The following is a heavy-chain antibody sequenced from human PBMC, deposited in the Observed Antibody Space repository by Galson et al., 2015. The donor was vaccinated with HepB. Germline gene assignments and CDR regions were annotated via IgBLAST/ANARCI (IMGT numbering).Heavy chain of an antibody. D-gene: IGHD3-22*01. V-gene: IGHV2-70*11. CDR2: IDWDDDK. CDR3: ARIGFGDSSGPRGMDV. CDR1: GFSLSTSGMC. J-gene: IGHJ6*02. Sequence: PALVKPTQTLTLTCTFSGFSLSTSGMCVSWIRQPPGKALEWLARIDWDDDKYYSTSLKTRLTISKDTSKNQVVLTMTNMDPVDTATYYCARIGFGDSSGPRGMDVWGQGTTVTVSS.